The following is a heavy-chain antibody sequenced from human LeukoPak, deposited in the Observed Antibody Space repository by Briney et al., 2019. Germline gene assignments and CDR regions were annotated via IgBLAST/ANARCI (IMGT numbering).Heavy chain of an antibody. V-gene: IGHV4-39*01. CDR1: GGSISSSSYY. CDR2: IYYSGST. J-gene: IGHJ5*02. CDR3: ARHGRPLLGIVAS. Sequence: SETLSLTCTVSGGSISSSSYYWGWIRQPPGKGLEWIGSIYYSGSTYYNPSLKSRVTISVDTSKNQFSLKLSSVTAADTAVYYCARHGRPLLGIVASWGQGTLVTVSS. D-gene: IGHD2-15*01.